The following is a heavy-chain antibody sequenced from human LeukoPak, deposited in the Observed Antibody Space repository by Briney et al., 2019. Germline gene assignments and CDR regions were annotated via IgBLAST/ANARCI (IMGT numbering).Heavy chain of an antibody. J-gene: IGHJ5*02. CDR1: GYTFTGYY. CDR2: INPNSGGT. D-gene: IGHD2-2*01. CDR3: ARGCSSTSCSSLNWLDP. Sequence: ASVKVSCKASGYTFTGYYMHWVRQAPGQGLEWMGWINPNSGGTNYAQKFQGRVTMTRDTSISTAYMELSRLRSDDTAVYYCARGCSSTSCSSLNWLDPWGQGTLVTVSS. V-gene: IGHV1-2*02.